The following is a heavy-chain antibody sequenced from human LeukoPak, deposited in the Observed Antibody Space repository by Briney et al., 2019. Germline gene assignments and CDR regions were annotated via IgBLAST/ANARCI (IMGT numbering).Heavy chain of an antibody. V-gene: IGHV1-8*01. CDR3: ARVESSSWYRYYYMDV. CDR1: GYTFTSYD. Sequence: ASVKVSCKASGYTFTSYDINWVRQATGQGLEWMGWMDPNSGNTGYAQKFQGRVTMTRNTSISTAYMELSSLGSEDTAVYYCARVESSSWYRYYYMDVWGKGTTVTVSS. J-gene: IGHJ6*03. CDR2: MDPNSGNT. D-gene: IGHD6-13*01.